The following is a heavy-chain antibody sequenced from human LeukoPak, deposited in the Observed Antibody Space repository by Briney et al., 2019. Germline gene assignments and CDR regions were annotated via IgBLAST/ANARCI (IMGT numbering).Heavy chain of an antibody. CDR3: ARSRYSGSSMEY. CDR1: GFTFSTYW. CDR2: INSDGSST. Sequence: PGGSLRLSCAASGFTFSTYWMPWVRQAPGKGLVWVSRINSDGSSTSYAGSVRGRFTISRDNAKNTLYLQVNNLKAEDTAVYYCARSRYSGSSMEYWGQGTQVTVSS. V-gene: IGHV3-74*01. D-gene: IGHD1-26*01. J-gene: IGHJ4*02.